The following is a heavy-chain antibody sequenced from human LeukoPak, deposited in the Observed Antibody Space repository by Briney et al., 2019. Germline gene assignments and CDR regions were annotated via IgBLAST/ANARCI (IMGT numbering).Heavy chain of an antibody. V-gene: IGHV4-31*03. CDR3: ARGQALRAFDI. J-gene: IGHJ3*02. CDR2: IYYSGST. Sequence: SETLSLTCTVSGGSISSGGYYWSWIRQHPGKGLEWIGYIYYSGSTYYNPSLRSRVTISVDTSKNQFSLKLSSVTAADTAVYYCARGQALRAFDIWGQGTMVTVSS. CDR1: GGSISSGGYY.